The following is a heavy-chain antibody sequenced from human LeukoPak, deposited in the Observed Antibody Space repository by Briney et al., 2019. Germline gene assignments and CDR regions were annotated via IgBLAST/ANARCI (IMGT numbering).Heavy chain of an antibody. CDR3: ARTVVVVVGASDYFDY. J-gene: IGHJ4*02. V-gene: IGHV3-7*03. CDR1: GFTFSSYW. Sequence: PGGSLTLSCAASGFTFSSYWMTWVRQAPGKGLEWVTNIRQAGGVKYYMDSEKGRFTLSRDNAKSSLYLQMNSLRVEDTAMYFCARTVVVVVGASDYFDYWGQGTLVTVSS. CDR2: IRQAGGVK. D-gene: IGHD2-2*01.